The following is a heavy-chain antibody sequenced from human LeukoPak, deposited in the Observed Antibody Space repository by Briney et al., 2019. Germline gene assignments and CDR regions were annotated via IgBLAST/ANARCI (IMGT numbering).Heavy chain of an antibody. CDR3: ARSDLYGDYPPGNY. V-gene: IGHV4-59*01. CDR2: IYYSGRT. CDR1: GGSISTYY. J-gene: IGHJ4*02. Sequence: PSETLSLTCTVSGGSISTYYWNWIRQPPGKGLEWIGYIYYSGRTNYNPSLKSRVSISIGTSKNQFSLKLSSVTAADTAFYYCARSDLYGDYPPGNYWGQETLVAVSS. D-gene: IGHD4-17*01.